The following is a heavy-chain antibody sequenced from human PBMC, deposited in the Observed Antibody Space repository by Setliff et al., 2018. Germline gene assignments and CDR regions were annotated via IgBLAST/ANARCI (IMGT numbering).Heavy chain of an antibody. V-gene: IGHV1-18*01. D-gene: IGHD2-2*01. Sequence: ASVKVSCKTSGYTFRSYGVSWVRQAPGQGLEWMGWISAYNGYIIYAQKLQGRVTMTTDTSTSTAYMEVRSLRSDGTAVYYCARAPGTVVVPASRSAFDIWGQGTMVT. CDR2: ISAYNGYI. J-gene: IGHJ3*02. CDR1: GYTFRSYG. CDR3: ARAPGTVVVPASRSAFDI.